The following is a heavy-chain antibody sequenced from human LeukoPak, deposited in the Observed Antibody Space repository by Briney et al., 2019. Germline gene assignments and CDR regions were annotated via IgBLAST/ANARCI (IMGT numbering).Heavy chain of an antibody. V-gene: IGHV3-53*01. J-gene: IGHJ4*02. CDR3: ARYRGSGSLGY. Sequence: GGSLRLACAASGFTVSDSYMSWVRQAPGKGLEWVSIIYGGGITYYADSVKGRFTISRDHSNNTLYLQMNSLRAEDTAIYYRARYRGSGSLGYWGQGTLVSVSS. CDR1: GFTVSDSY. D-gene: IGHD6-19*01. CDR2: IYGGGIT.